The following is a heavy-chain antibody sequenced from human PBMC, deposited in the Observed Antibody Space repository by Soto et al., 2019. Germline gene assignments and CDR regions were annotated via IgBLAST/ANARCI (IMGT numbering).Heavy chain of an antibody. J-gene: IGHJ4*02. D-gene: IGHD3-3*01. CDR2: INVYNGNT. CDR3: ARGNLYSDFWTDFLAFDY. V-gene: IGHV1-18*04. CDR1: GYTFTSYV. Sequence: GASVKVSCKASGYTFTSYVISWVRRAPGQGLEWMGWINVYNGNTNYEQKVQGRVSMTTDTSTSTAYMELRSLRSDDTAVYYCARGNLYSDFWTDFLAFDYWGQGTLVTVSS.